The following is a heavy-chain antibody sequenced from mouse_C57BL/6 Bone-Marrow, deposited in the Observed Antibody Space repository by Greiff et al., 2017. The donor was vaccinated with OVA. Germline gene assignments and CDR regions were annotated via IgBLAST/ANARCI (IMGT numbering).Heavy chain of an antibody. Sequence: EVKLQESGGGLVKPGGSLKLSCAASGFTFSDYGMHWVRQAPEKGLEWVAYISSGSSTIYYADTVKGRFTISRDNAKNTLFLQMTSLRSEDTAMYYCARKLGGYFDYWGQGTTLTVSS. J-gene: IGHJ2*01. CDR3: ARKLGGYFDY. CDR2: ISSGSSTI. D-gene: IGHD4-1*01. CDR1: GFTFSDYG. V-gene: IGHV5-17*01.